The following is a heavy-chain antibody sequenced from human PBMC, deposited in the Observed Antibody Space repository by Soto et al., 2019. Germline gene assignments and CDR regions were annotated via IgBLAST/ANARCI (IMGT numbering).Heavy chain of an antibody. D-gene: IGHD2-8*01. J-gene: IGHJ4*02. V-gene: IGHV4-34*01. CDR1: GGSFSGYY. CDR3: ARSRIVLMVYATRGYFDY. CDR2: INHSGST. Sequence: PSETLSLTCAVYGGSFSGYYWSWIRQPPGKGLEWIGEINHSGSTNYNPSLKSRVTISVDTSKNQFSLKLSSVTAADTAVYYCARSRIVLMVYATRGYFDYWGQGTRGTAPQ.